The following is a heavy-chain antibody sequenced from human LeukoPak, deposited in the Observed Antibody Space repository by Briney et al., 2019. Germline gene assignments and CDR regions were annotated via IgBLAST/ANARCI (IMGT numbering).Heavy chain of an antibody. V-gene: IGHV3-30-3*01. CDR1: GFTFSSYA. Sequence: GGPLRLSCAASGFTFSSYAMHWVRQAPGKGLEWVAVISYDGSNKYYADSVKGRFTISRDNSKNTLYLQMNSLRAEDTAVYYCARDGLLWFGELLADFDYWGQGTLVTVSS. J-gene: IGHJ4*02. CDR2: ISYDGSNK. D-gene: IGHD3-10*01. CDR3: ARDGLLWFGELLADFDY.